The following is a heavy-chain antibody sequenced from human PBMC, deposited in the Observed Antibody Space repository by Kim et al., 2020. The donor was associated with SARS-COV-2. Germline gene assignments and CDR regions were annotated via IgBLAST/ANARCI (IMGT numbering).Heavy chain of an antibody. CDR2: IKSKSAGETV. CDR3: TTNHFS. V-gene: IGHV3-15*01. CDR1: GFSFSGAW. Sequence: VGSLRLSCAASGFSFSGAWMSWVRQAPGKGLEWVARIKSKSAGETVDYTAPVKGRFIISRDDSNNALYLQMNSLTTEDTAVYYCTTNHFSWGRGTLVSVSS. J-gene: IGHJ5*02.